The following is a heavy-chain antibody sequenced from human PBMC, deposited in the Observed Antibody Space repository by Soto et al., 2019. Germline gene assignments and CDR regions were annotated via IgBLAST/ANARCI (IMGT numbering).Heavy chain of an antibody. CDR1: GGSISSYY. CDR2: IYYSGST. D-gene: IGHD2-2*01. CDR3: ARVVGGSTSLRAYYYYGMDV. J-gene: IGHJ6*02. Sequence: SETLSLTCTVSGGSISSYYWSWIRQPPGKGLEWIGYIYYSGSTNYNPSLKSRVTISVDTSKNQFSLKLSSVTAADTAVYYCARVVGGSTSLRAYYYYGMDVWGQGTTVTVSS. V-gene: IGHV4-59*01.